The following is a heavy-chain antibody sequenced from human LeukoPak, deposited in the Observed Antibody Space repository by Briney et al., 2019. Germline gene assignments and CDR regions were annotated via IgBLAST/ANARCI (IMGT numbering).Heavy chain of an antibody. Sequence: GESLKISCMGSGYXFTSYWVSWVRQMPGKGLEWRGRIDPSDSYTTYKPSIQGHVTISADKSVNTAYLHWSSLKPSDTAMYFCARQQEGATLDYWGQGTLVIVSS. CDR2: IDPSDSYT. V-gene: IGHV5-10-1*01. J-gene: IGHJ4*02. CDR1: GYXFTSYW. CDR3: ARQQEGATLDY. D-gene: IGHD1-26*01.